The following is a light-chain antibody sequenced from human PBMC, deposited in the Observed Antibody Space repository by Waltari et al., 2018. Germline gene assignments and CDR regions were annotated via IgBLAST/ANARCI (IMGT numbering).Light chain of an antibody. CDR2: HNT. Sequence: QSALTQPPSVSGAPGQTVTISCIGTNFNIGEGNDVHWYQQFPRTVPQVPTHHNTHRPSGVPYRFSASKSATSAALVITGLQPDDEADYYCQSYDSTVGGSVFGGPTKVTV. CDR1: NFNIGEGND. V-gene: IGLV1-40*01. CDR3: QSYDSTVGGSV. J-gene: IGLJ3*02.